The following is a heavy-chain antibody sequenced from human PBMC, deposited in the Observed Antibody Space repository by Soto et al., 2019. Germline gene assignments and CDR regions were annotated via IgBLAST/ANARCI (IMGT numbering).Heavy chain of an antibody. J-gene: IGHJ4*02. CDR3: ARHGLAGPIDY. CDR1: GGSISSYY. V-gene: IGHV4-59*08. D-gene: IGHD6-13*01. Sequence: SETLSLTCTVSGGSISSYYWSWIRQPPGKGLEWIGYIYYSGSTNYNPSLKSRVTISVDTSKNQFSLKLSSVTAADTAVYYCARHGLAGPIDYWGQGTLVTVSS. CDR2: IYYSGST.